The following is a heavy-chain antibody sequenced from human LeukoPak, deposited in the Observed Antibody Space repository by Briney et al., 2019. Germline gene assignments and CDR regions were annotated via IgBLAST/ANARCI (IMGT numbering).Heavy chain of an antibody. CDR2: ISSRSSYI. CDR3: ARGLTIFGVVSGFDP. V-gene: IGHV3-21*01. CDR1: GFTFSIYT. Sequence: PGGSLRLSCAASGFTFSIYTMNWVRQAPGKGLEWVSSISSRSSYIYYADSVQGRFTISRDDAKNSLYLQMHSLRAEDTAVFYCARGLTIFGVVSGFDPWGQGTLVTVSS. J-gene: IGHJ5*02. D-gene: IGHD3-3*01.